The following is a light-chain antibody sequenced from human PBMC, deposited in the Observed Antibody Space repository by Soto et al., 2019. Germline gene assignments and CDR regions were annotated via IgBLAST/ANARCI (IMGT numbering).Light chain of an antibody. CDR1: SSDVGSYNR. Sequence: QSVLTQPPSVSGSPGQSVAISCTGASSDVGSYNRVSWYQQPPGTAPKVMIYEVSNRPSGVPDRFSGSKSGNTASLTISGLKAEDEADYYCSSYTSSSTYVFGTGTKLTVL. V-gene: IGLV2-18*02. CDR3: SSYTSSSTYV. J-gene: IGLJ1*01. CDR2: EVS.